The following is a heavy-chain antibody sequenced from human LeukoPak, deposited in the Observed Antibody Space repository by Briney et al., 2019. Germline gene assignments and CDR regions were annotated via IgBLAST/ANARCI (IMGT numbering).Heavy chain of an antibody. Sequence: PSETLSLTCAVYGGSFSRYYWNWIRQPPGKGLEWIGEINHSGSTNYNPSLKSRVTISVDTSKNQFSLKVKSVIAADTAVYYCARDPYSSSPSAGMYFDYWGQGTLVTVSS. V-gene: IGHV4-34*01. CDR3: ARDPYSSSPSAGMYFDY. CDR2: INHSGST. J-gene: IGHJ4*02. CDR1: GGSFSRYY. D-gene: IGHD6-6*01.